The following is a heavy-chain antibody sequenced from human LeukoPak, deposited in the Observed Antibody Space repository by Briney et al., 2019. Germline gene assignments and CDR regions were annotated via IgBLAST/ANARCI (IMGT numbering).Heavy chain of an antibody. D-gene: IGHD4-23*01. CDR1: GGTFSSYA. V-gene: IGHV1-69*04. CDR2: IIPILGIA. CDR3: ARDGAPTVGARYYFDY. J-gene: IGHJ4*02. Sequence: GASVKVSCKASGGTFSSYAISWVRQAPGQGLEWMGRIIPILGIANYAQKFQGRVTITADKSTSTAYMELSSLRSEDTAVYYCARDGAPTVGARYYFDYWGQGTLVTVSS.